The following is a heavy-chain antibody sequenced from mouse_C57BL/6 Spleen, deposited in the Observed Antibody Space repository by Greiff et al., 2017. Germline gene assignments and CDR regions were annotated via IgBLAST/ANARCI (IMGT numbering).Heavy chain of an antibody. V-gene: IGHV1-80*01. Sequence: QVQLQQSGAELVKPGASVKISCKASGYAFSSYWMNWVKQRPGKGLEWIGQIYPGDGDTNYNGKFKGKATLTADKSSSTAYMQLSSLTSEDSAVYFCAKIYYDYENLYYFDYWGQGTTLTVSS. CDR2: IYPGDGDT. CDR1: GYAFSSYW. J-gene: IGHJ2*01. CDR3: AKIYYDYENLYYFDY. D-gene: IGHD2-4*01.